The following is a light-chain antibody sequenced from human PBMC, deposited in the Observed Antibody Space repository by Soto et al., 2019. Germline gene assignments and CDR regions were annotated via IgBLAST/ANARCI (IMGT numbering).Light chain of an antibody. Sequence: DIVMTQSPLSLPVTPGEPASISCRSSQSLRHSNGYNYLDWYLQKPGQSPQLLIYLASYRASGVPDRFSGSGSGTDFTLKINRVEAEDVGIYYCMQALETPLTFGGGTNVEI. V-gene: IGKV2-28*01. CDR2: LAS. J-gene: IGKJ4*01. CDR3: MQALETPLT. CDR1: QSLRHSNGYNY.